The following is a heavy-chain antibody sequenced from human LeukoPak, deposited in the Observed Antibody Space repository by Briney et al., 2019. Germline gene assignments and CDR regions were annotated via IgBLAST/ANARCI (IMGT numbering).Heavy chain of an antibody. D-gene: IGHD3-9*01. CDR2: ISGSGGST. CDR3: AKDGGEYYDILTGYYPRLYYMDV. V-gene: IGHV3-23*01. J-gene: IGHJ6*03. CDR1: GFTFSTYG. Sequence: GGTLRLSCVASGFTFSTYGMSWVRQAPGKGLEWVSAISGSGGSTYYADSVKGRFAISRDNSKNTLYLQMNSLRAEDTAVYYCAKDGGEYYDILTGYYPRLYYMDVWGKGTTVTISS.